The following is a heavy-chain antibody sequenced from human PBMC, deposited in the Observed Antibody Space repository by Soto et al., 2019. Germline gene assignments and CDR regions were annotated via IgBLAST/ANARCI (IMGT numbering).Heavy chain of an antibody. CDR1: GFSFGTYW. V-gene: IGHV3-7*03. CDR2: IKEDGSER. J-gene: IGHJ4*02. D-gene: IGHD3-3*01. Sequence: EVQLVESGGGLVQPGGSLRLSCAVSGFSFGTYWMSWVRQAPGKGLEWLASIKEDGSERYYLDSVKGRFTISRDNAKDSLSRQMNRLGCEDTAFYYCARDVGPVTIFGEALSGYLDFWGQGTLVTVSS. CDR3: ARDVGPVTIFGEALSGYLDF.